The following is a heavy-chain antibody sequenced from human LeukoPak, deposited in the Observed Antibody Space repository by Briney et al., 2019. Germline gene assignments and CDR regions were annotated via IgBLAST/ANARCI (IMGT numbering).Heavy chain of an antibody. CDR3: ARDGIAGGDLDFDY. J-gene: IGHJ4*02. CDR1: GFTFSSYS. V-gene: IGHV3-30*03. D-gene: IGHD1-26*01. Sequence: GGSLRLSCAASGFTFSSYSMNWVRQAPGKGLEWVAVISYDGSNKYYADSVKGRFTISRDNSKNTLYLQMNSLRAEDTAVYYCARDGIAGGDLDFDYWGQGTLVTVSS. CDR2: ISYDGSNK.